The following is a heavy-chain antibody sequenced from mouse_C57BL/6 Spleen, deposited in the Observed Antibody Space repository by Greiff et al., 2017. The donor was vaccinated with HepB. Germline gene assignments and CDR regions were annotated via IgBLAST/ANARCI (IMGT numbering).Heavy chain of an antibody. D-gene: IGHD4-1*01. CDR1: GYSITSDY. J-gene: IGHJ1*03. CDR3: ARGVGRGYWYFDV. V-gene: IGHV3-8*01. CDR2: ISYSGST. Sequence: EVKLMESGPGLAKPSQTLSLTCSVTGYSITSDYWNWIRKFPGNKLEYMGYISYSGSTYYNPSLKSRFSITRDTSKNQYYLQLNSVTTEDTATYYCARGVGRGYWYFDVWGTGTTVTVSS.